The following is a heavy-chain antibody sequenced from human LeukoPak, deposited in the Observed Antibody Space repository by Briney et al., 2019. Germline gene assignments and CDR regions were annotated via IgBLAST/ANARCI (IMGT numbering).Heavy chain of an antibody. CDR3: ARSLGSSYYMDV. CDR1: GYSFSTYW. D-gene: IGHD5/OR15-5a*01. J-gene: IGHJ6*03. CDR2: IYPGDSDT. Sequence: GESLKISCKGSGYSFSTYWIAWVLQLPGKGLEWMGIIYPGDSDTTYSPSFQGQVTISVDKSNSTAYLQWNSLRASDTAMYYCARSLGSSYYMDVWGKGTTVTVSS. V-gene: IGHV5-51*01.